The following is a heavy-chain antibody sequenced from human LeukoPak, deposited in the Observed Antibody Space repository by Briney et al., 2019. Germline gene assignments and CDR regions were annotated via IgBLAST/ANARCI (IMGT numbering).Heavy chain of an antibody. CDR2: ISGSGGST. V-gene: IGHV3-23*01. D-gene: IGHD6-6*01. Sequence: GGSLRLSCAASGFTFSSYAMSWVRQAPGKGLEWVSAISGSGGSTYYADPVKGRFTISRDNSKNTLYLQMNSLRAEDTAVYYCAKARRQLVRPDWVDYWGQGTLVTVSS. CDR3: AKARRQLVRPDWVDY. J-gene: IGHJ4*02. CDR1: GFTFSSYA.